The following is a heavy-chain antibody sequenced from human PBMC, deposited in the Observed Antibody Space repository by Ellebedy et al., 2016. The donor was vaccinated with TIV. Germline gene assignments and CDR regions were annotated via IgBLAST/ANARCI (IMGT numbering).Heavy chain of an antibody. CDR2: INEDGTKK. V-gene: IGHV3-7*01. D-gene: IGHD4-17*01. CDR3: ARAIYGASYL. CDR1: GFSFRNYW. J-gene: IGHJ2*01. Sequence: GGSLRLSCAASGFSFRNYWMTWVRQAPGRGLEWVANINEDGTKKHFVDSVRGRFTISRDDAGNSLYLQMSSLGGEDTAVYYCARAIYGASYLWGRGTLVTVSS.